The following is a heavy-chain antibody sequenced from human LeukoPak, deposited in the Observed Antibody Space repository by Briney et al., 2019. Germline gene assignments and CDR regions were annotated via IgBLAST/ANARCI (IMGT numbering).Heavy chain of an antibody. CDR1: GFTFSSYS. D-gene: IGHD6-6*01. J-gene: IGHJ4*02. CDR2: ISSSSSYI. Sequence: GGSLRLSCAASGFTFSSYSMNWVRQAPGKGLEWVSSISSSSSYIYYADSVKGRFTISRDNAKNSLYLQMNSLRAEDTAVYYCARDRSIAARVHYWGQGTLVTVSS. V-gene: IGHV3-21*01. CDR3: ARDRSIAARVHY.